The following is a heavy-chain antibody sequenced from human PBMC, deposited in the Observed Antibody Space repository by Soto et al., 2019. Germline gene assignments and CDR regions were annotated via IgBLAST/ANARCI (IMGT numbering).Heavy chain of an antibody. J-gene: IGHJ6*02. CDR3: ARDFTDSSGPTLGMGV. CDR1: GGPISSCGYY. D-gene: IGHD6-19*01. V-gene: IGHV4-31*03. Sequence: SETLSLTCTVSGGPISSCGYYWSWIRQHPGKGLEWIGYIYYSGSTYYNPSLKSRVTISVDTSKNQFSLKLSSVTAADTAVYYCARDFTDSSGPTLGMGVWGQGTTVTVS. CDR2: IYYSGST.